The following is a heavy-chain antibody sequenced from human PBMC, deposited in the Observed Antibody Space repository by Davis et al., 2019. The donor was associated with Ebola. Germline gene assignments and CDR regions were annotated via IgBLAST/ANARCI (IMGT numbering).Heavy chain of an antibody. CDR3: TRRVTATWGGNWFDP. CDR1: GFTFSDYF. CDR2: ISSSGRII. D-gene: IGHD2-21*02. J-gene: IGHJ5*02. Sequence: PGGSLRLSCAASGFTFSDYFMTWVRQAPGKGLEWVSSISSSGRIIYYADSVKGRFTISRDNAKNSLFLQMNSLRPEDTAVDYCTRRVTATWGGNWFDPWGQGTLVTVSS. V-gene: IGHV3-11*01.